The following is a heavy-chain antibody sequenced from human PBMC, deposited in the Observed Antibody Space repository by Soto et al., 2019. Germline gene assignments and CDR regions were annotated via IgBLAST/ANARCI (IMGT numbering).Heavy chain of an antibody. CDR3: AKLVSSSWYPFCDY. CDR2: ISGSGGST. Sequence: RWSLRLSCAASVFTFSSYAMSWFRQAPGKGLEWVSAISGSGGSTYYADSVKGRFTISRDNSKNTLYLQMNSLRAEDTAVYYCAKLVSSSWYPFCDYWGQGTLVTVSS. D-gene: IGHD6-13*01. J-gene: IGHJ4*02. CDR1: VFTFSSYA. V-gene: IGHV3-23*01.